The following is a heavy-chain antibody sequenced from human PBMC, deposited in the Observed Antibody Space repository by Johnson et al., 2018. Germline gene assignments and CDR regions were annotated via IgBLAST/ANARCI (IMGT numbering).Heavy chain of an antibody. CDR1: GFTFSSSS. J-gene: IGHJ6*02. V-gene: IGHV3-48*02. D-gene: IGHD2-2*01. CDR2: ISSSISTI. CDR3: ARESLGYCSSTSCYAAGGMDV. Sequence: VQLGESGGGLVQPGGSLRLSCAASGFTFSSSSMNWVRQAPGKGLEWVSSISSSISTIYSADSVKGPSTSSRDNSKNSLYLQMNSLRDEATAVYYCARESLGYCSSTSCYAAGGMDVWGQGTTVTVSS.